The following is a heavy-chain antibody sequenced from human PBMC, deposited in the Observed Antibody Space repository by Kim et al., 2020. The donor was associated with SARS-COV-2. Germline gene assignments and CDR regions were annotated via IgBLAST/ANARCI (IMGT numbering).Heavy chain of an antibody. CDR3: AKDRDYSSEGLDY. J-gene: IGHJ4*02. V-gene: IGHV3-30*18. CDR1: GFTFSSYG. CDR2: ISYDGSNK. D-gene: IGHD3-10*01. Sequence: GGSLRLSCAASGFTFSSYGMHWVRQAPGKGLEWVAVISYDGSNKYYADSVKGRFTISRDNSKNTLYLQMNSLRAEDTAVYYCAKDRDYSSEGLDYWGQGTLVTVSS.